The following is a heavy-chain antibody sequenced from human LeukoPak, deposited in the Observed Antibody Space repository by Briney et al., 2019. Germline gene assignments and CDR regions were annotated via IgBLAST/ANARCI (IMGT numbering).Heavy chain of an antibody. J-gene: IGHJ4*02. CDR2: VIASGGNT. Sequence: SGGSLRLSCAASGFVFTNYVMSWVRQAPGKGLEWVSAVIASGGNTYYAGSMKGRFTVSRDNSKSTLYLQMDSLRAEDTAVYYCASSTTVTTSGIDYWGQGTLVTVSS. CDR1: GFVFTNYV. V-gene: IGHV3-23*01. D-gene: IGHD4-17*01. CDR3: ASSTTVTTSGIDY.